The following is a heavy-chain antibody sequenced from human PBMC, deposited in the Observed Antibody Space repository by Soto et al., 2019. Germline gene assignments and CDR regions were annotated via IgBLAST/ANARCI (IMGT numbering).Heavy chain of an antibody. V-gene: IGHV3-74*01. Sequence: EVQVVESGGALVQPGGSLRLSCAASGFTFSNYWMHWVRQVPGEGLVWVSSINNDGSRTWYADSVRGRIAMSRDNARNLVYLQMNRLIAEDTAVYYCGTTFEYWGQGDLVTVSS. J-gene: IGHJ4*02. CDR2: INNDGSRT. CDR1: GFTFSNYW. CDR3: GTTFEY.